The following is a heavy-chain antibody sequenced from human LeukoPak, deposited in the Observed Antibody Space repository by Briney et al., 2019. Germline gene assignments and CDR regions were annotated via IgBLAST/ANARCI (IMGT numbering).Heavy chain of an antibody. V-gene: IGHV4-39*01. D-gene: IGHD6-19*01. CDR3: ARHVGSSGSGWVFDY. J-gene: IGHJ4*02. CDR2: IYYRGST. Sequence: SETLSLTCTVSGGSISSSSYYWGWIRQPRGKGAEWIGSIYYRGSTYYNPSLKSRVTISVDPSKNQFSLKLSSVTAADTAVYYCARHVGSSGSGWVFDYWGQGTLVTVSS. CDR1: GGSISSSSYY.